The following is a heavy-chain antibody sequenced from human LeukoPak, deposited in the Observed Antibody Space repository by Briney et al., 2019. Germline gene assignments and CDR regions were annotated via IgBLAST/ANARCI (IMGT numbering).Heavy chain of an antibody. V-gene: IGHV4-59*01. D-gene: IGHD2-21*01. J-gene: IGHJ3*02. CDR3: ARVRGLIFDAFDI. CDR1: GGSISSYY. Sequence: PSETLSLTCTVSGGSISSYYWSWIRQPPGKGLEWIGYIYYSGSTNYNPSLKSRVTISVDTSKNQFSLKLSSVTAADTAVYYCARVRGLIFDAFDIWGQGTMVTVSS. CDR2: IYYSGST.